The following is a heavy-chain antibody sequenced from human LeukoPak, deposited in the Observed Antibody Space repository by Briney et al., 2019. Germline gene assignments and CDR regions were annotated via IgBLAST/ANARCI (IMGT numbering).Heavy chain of an antibody. D-gene: IGHD2-2*01. CDR3: ARDPIGYCSSTSCRYYYYGMDV. J-gene: IGHJ6*02. CDR1: GFTFSSYG. V-gene: IGHV3-33*08. CDR2: IWYDGSNK. Sequence: GGSLRLSCAASGFTFSSYGIHWVRQAPGKGLEWVAVIWYDGSNKYYADSVKGRFTISRDNSKNTLYLQMNSLRAEDTAVYYCARDPIGYCSSTSCRYYYYGMDVWGQGTTVTVSS.